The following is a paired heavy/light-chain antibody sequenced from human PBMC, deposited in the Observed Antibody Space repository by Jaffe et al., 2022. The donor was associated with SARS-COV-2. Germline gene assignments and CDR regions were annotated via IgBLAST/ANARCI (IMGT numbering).Light chain of an antibody. CDR2: EVS. V-gene: IGLV2-18*01. Sequence: QSALTQPPSVSGSPGQSVTISCTGTSSDVGSYNRVSWYQQPPGTAPKLMIYEVSNRPSGVPDRFSGSKSGNTASLTISGLQAEDEADYYCSLYTSSSTHVVFGGGTKLTVL. CDR1: SSDVGSYNR. CDR3: SLYTSSSTHVV. J-gene: IGLJ2*01.
Heavy chain of an antibody. Sequence: EVQLVESGGGLVQPGGSLRLSCAASGFTFSSYSMNWVRQAPGKGLEWVSYISSSSSTIYYADSVKGRFTISRDNAKNSLYLQMNSLRDEDTAVYYCARDPEVRFLDPGMDVWGQGTTVTVSS. CDR2: ISSSSSTI. V-gene: IGHV3-48*02. J-gene: IGHJ6*02. D-gene: IGHD3-3*01. CDR3: ARDPEVRFLDPGMDV. CDR1: GFTFSSYS.